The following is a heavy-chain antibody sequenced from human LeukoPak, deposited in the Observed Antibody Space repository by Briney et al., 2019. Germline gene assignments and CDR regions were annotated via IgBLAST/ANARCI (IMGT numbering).Heavy chain of an antibody. Sequence: GGXXRLSCAASGFTFSSYSMNWVRQAPGKGLEWVSSISSSSSYIYYADSVKGRFTISRDNAKNSLYLQMNSLRAEDTAVYYCARGGTYYDILTGYYPPLWYWGQGTLVTVSS. D-gene: IGHD3-9*01. V-gene: IGHV3-21*01. J-gene: IGHJ4*02. CDR3: ARGGTYYDILTGYYPPLWY. CDR2: ISSSSSYI. CDR1: GFTFSSYS.